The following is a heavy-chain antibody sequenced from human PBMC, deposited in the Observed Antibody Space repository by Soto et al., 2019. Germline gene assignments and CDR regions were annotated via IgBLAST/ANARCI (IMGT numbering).Heavy chain of an antibody. CDR3: ARVPFYGEYGRYFDD. CDR1: GGSISSGDYY. D-gene: IGHD4-17*01. Sequence: QVQLQESGPGLVKPSQTLSLTCTVSGGSISSGDYYWSWIRQHPGKGLEWIGYIYYSGSTYYNPSLKSRVTISVDTSKNQFSLKLSSVTAADTAVYYCARVPFYGEYGRYFDDWGQGTLVTVSS. J-gene: IGHJ4*02. CDR2: IYYSGST. V-gene: IGHV4-31*03.